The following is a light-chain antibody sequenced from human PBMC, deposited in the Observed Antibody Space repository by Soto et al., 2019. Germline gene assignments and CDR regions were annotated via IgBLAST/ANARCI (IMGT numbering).Light chain of an antibody. V-gene: IGLV1-44*01. J-gene: IGLJ7*01. CDR2: SDN. Sequence: QSVLTQPPSASGAPGQRVTISCSGSSSNIGTNTVNWYQHLPGTAPKLLIYSDNQRPPGVPDRFSASNSGTSASLAISGLQSEDEADYYCAAWDDSLDAAVFGGGTQLTVL. CDR1: SSNIGTNT. CDR3: AAWDDSLDAAV.